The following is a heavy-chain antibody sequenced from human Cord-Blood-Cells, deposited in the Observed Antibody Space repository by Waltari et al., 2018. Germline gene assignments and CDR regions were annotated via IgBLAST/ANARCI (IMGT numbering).Heavy chain of an antibody. V-gene: IGHV3-30-3*01. J-gene: IGHJ3*02. CDR3: ARGGRDSAFDI. Sequence: QVQLVESGGGVVQPGRSLRLSCAASGFTFSSYAMHWVRQAPGKGVEWVAVISYDGSNKYYADYVKGRFTISRDNSKNTLYLQMTSLRAEDTAVYYCARGGRDSAFDIWGQGTMVTVSS. CDR2: ISYDGSNK. D-gene: IGHD2-15*01. CDR1: GFTFSSYA.